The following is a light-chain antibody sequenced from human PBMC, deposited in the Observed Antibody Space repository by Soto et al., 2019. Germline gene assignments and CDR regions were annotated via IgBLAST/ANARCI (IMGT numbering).Light chain of an antibody. CDR3: LQYDNWPPIT. CDR2: GAS. Sequence: EIVLTQSPGTLSLSPGERATLSCRAIQSVTSSYLAWYQQKPGQAPRLLTYGASSRATGIPDRFSGSGSGTDFTLTISNVQSEDFALYHCLQYDNWPPITFGQGTRLEIK. CDR1: QSVTSSY. V-gene: IGKV3-20*01. J-gene: IGKJ5*01.